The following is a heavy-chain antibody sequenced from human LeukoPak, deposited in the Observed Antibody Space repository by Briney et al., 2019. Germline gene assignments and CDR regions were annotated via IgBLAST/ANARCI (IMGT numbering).Heavy chain of an antibody. J-gene: IGHJ5*02. CDR1: GFTFSSYA. CDR3: ARDDFSGSYWFDP. Sequence: PGRSLRLSCAASGFTFSSYAMHWVRQAPGKGLEWVAVISYDGSNKYYADSVKGRFTISRDNAKNSLYLQMNSLRAEDTAVYYCARDDFSGSYWFDPWGQGTLVTVSS. D-gene: IGHD1-26*01. CDR2: ISYDGSNK. V-gene: IGHV3-30*04.